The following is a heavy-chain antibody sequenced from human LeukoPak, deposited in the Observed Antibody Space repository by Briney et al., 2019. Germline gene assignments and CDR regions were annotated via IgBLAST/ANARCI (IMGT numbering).Heavy chain of an antibody. V-gene: IGHV3-74*01. CDR2: ISYDGGDP. CDR1: GFTFSSYW. CDR3: ARAPHYSNYGPYYYGMDV. D-gene: IGHD4-11*01. J-gene: IGHJ6*02. Sequence: GGSLRLSCAASGFTFSSYWMHWVRQAPGKGLVWVSRISYDGGDPNYADSVKGRFTISRDNAKNSLYLQMNSLRAEDTAVYYCARAPHYSNYGPYYYGMDVWGQGTTVTVSS.